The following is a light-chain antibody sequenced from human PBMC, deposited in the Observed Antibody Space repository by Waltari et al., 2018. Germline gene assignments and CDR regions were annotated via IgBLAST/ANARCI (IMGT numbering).Light chain of an antibody. CDR3: CSYAGSSTYV. Sequence: QSALTQPASVSGSPGQSITISRTGTSSAGRSSHLVSWYQQHPGKAPKLMIYEGSKRPSGVSNRFSGSKSGNTASLTISGLQAEDEADYYCCSYAGSSTYVFGTGTKVTVL. V-gene: IGLV2-23*01. CDR1: SSAGRSSHL. J-gene: IGLJ1*01. CDR2: EGS.